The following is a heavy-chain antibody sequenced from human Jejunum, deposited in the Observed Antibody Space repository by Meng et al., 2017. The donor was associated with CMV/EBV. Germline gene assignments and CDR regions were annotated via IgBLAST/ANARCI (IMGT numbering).Heavy chain of an antibody. V-gene: IGHV1-69*10. Sequence: ASGYPFLSYDIPWVRQATGQGLEWMGGIIPILGIANYAQKFQGRVTITADKSTSTAYMELSSLRSEDTAVYYCARSGSAINGMDVWGQGTTVTVSS. D-gene: IGHD3-3*01. CDR2: IIPILGIA. J-gene: IGHJ6*02. CDR3: ARSGSAINGMDV. CDR1: GYPFLSYD.